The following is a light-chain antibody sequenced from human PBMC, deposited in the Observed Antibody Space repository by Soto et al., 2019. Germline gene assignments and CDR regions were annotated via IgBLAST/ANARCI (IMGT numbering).Light chain of an antibody. Sequence: DIVMTQSPDSLAVSLGERATINCKSSQSVLYSSNNKNYLTWYQQKPGQPPKLLIYWASTRESGVPDRFSGSGSGTGFTLTISSLQAEDVAVYYCQQYYPTPGTFGQGTKVEIK. CDR1: QSVLYSSNNKNY. CDR2: WAS. CDR3: QQYYPTPGT. J-gene: IGKJ1*01. V-gene: IGKV4-1*01.